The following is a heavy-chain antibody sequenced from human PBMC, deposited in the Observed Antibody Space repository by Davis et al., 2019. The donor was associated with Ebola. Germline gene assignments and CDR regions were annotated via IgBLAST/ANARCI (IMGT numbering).Heavy chain of an antibody. CDR1: GYTFTSYG. V-gene: IGHV1-8*02. J-gene: IGHJ5*02. D-gene: IGHD6-19*01. CDR2: MNPNSGNT. Sequence: ASVKVSCKASGYTFTSYGISWVRQAPGQALEWMGWMNPNSGNTGYARKFQGRVTMTRDITIGTAYMELTSLTSEDTAVYYCARSPEDSTGWNDWFDPWGQGTLVTVSS. CDR3: ARSPEDSTGWNDWFDP.